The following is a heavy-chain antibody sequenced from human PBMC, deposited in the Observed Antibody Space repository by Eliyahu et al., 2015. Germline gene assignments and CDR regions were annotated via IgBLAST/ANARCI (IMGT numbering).Heavy chain of an antibody. J-gene: IGHJ4*02. CDR1: LSTSGVG. CDR2: IYWDDDK. Sequence: LSTSGVGVGRIRQPPGKALEWLALIYWDDDKRYSPSLKSRLTITKDTSKNQVVLTMTNMDPVDTATYYCALAKGWDVWGDWGQGTLVTVSS. CDR3: ALAKGWDVWGD. D-gene: IGHD3-16*01. V-gene: IGHV2-5*02.